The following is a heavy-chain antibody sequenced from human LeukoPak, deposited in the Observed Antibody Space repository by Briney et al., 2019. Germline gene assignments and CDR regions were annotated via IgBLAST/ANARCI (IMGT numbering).Heavy chain of an antibody. Sequence: GGSLRLSCVASGFSYDDYGMSWLSLAPGKGLEGVPGINWNGDNTAYADSVKGRFTISRDNAKNSLYLQMDSLRGEDTAWYYCARDNGSGRGTLVAYWGQGILVTVSS. J-gene: IGHJ4*02. V-gene: IGHV3-20*04. CDR3: ARDNGSGRGTLVAY. CDR1: GFSYDDYG. CDR2: INWNGDNT. D-gene: IGHD3-10*01.